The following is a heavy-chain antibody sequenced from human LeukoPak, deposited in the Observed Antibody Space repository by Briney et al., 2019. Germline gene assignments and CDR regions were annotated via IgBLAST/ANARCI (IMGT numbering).Heavy chain of an antibody. V-gene: IGHV6-1*01. CDR3: AGDVGTSGWYTFDH. J-gene: IGHJ4*02. CDR2: TYYRSKWYN. Sequence: SQTLSVTCAIFGDSVSSINGAWNWIRQSPSRGLEWLGRTYYRSKWYNDYAVSMRGRITINPDTSKNQFSLQLNSVTPEDTAVYYCAGDVGTSGWYTFDHWGQGTLVSVSS. D-gene: IGHD6-19*01. CDR1: GDSVSSINGA.